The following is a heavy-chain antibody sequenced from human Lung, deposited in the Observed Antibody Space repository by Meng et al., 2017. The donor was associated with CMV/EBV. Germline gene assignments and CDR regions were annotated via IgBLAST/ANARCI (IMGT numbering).Heavy chain of an antibody. CDR1: WGSVSSGRSD. CDR3: ARAGPGWFDP. J-gene: IGHJ5*02. CDR2: IYYSGST. Sequence: TFTVSWGSVSSGRSDWRWIRQPPGKGLEWIGYIYYSGSTNYNPSLKSRVTISADTSKNQFSLRLSSVTAADTAVYYCARAGPGWFDPWGQGTLVTVSS. V-gene: IGHV4-61*01.